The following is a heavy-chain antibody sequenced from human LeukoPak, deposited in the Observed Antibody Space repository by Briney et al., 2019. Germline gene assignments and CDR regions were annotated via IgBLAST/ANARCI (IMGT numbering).Heavy chain of an antibody. CDR3: AREGVGSYYYGMDV. J-gene: IGHJ6*02. V-gene: IGHV3-48*04. Sequence: QAGGSLRLSCAASGFTFSSYSMNWVRQAPGKGLEWVSYIGSSGSTMYYADSVRGRFTISRDNAKNSIYLQMNSLRAEDTALYYCAREGVGSYYYGMDVWGQGTTVTVSS. CDR2: IGSSGSTM. CDR1: GFTFSSYS. D-gene: IGHD3-10*01.